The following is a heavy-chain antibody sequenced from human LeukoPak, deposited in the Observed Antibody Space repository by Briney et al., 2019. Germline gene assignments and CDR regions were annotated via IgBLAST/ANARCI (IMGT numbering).Heavy chain of an antibody. Sequence: PGGSLRLSCSASGFTFSSYWMSWVRQAPGKGLEWVANIKQDGSEKYYVDSVKGRFTISRDNAKNSLYLQMNSLRAEDTAVYYCARDLDFWSGYSPFDYRGQGTLVTVSS. CDR2: IKQDGSEK. D-gene: IGHD3-3*01. V-gene: IGHV3-7*01. CDR1: GFTFSSYW. J-gene: IGHJ4*02. CDR3: ARDLDFWSGYSPFDY.